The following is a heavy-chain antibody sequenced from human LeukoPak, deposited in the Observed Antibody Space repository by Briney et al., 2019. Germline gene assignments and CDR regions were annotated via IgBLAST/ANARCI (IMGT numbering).Heavy chain of an antibody. CDR1: GFTFSTYT. V-gene: IGHV3-48*04. D-gene: IGHD5-12*01. J-gene: IGHJ6*03. CDR2: ISSSGSTI. Sequence: GGSLRLSCVASGFTFSTYTMHWVRQSPGKGLEWVSYISSSGSTIYYADSVKGRFTISRDNAKNSLYLQMNSLRAEDTAVYYCAREGGGYSGYERYYYYYYMDVWGKGTTVTISS. CDR3: AREGGGYSGYERYYYYYYMDV.